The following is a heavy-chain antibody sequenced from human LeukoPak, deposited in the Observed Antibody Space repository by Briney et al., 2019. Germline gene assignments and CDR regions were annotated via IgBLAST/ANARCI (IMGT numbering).Heavy chain of an antibody. CDR3: ARGAGTTVYYMDV. J-gene: IGHJ6*03. CDR2: ISPDGSNK. V-gene: IGHV3-30*01. D-gene: IGHD1-7*01. Sequence: GGSLRPSCAASGFTFSGYAMHWVRQAPGKGLEWVAVISPDGSNKYYADPVKGQFTISRDNSKDTLSLQMNSLRPEDTAVYYCARGAGTTVYYMDVWGKGTTVTVSS. CDR1: GFTFSGYA.